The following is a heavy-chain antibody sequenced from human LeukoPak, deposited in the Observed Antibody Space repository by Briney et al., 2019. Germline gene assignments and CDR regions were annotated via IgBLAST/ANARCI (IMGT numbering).Heavy chain of an antibody. D-gene: IGHD3-22*01. CDR1: GGTFTSYA. Sequence: ASVKVSCKASGGTFTSYAISWVRQAPGQGLEWMGGIIPIFGTANYAQKFQGRVTITADESTSTAYMELSSLRSEDTGVYYCARAGSYYDSSGYYSTFDYWGQGTLVTVSS. J-gene: IGHJ4*02. CDR2: IIPIFGTA. V-gene: IGHV1-69*13. CDR3: ARAGSYYDSSGYYSTFDY.